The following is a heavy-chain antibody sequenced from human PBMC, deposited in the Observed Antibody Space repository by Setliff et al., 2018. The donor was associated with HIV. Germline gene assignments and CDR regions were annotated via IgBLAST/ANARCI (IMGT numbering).Heavy chain of an antibody. CDR3: ATFFVSTATTQDY. CDR2: INHSGST. CDR1: GGSFSGYY. Sequence: SETLSLTCAVYGGSFSGYYWSWIRQPPGKGLEWIGEINHSGSTNYNPSLKSRVTISGDTSKNQFSLNVNSVTAADTGVYYCATFFVSTATTQDYWGQGTLVTVS. V-gene: IGHV4-34*01. D-gene: IGHD4-17*01. J-gene: IGHJ4*02.